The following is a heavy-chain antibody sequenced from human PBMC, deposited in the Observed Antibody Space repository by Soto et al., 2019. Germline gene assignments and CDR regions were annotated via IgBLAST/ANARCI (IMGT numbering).Heavy chain of an antibody. V-gene: IGHV1-2*02. CDR1: GYTFSDYY. CDR2: INANSGGT. CDR3: ASLQIEVAGTN. D-gene: IGHD6-19*01. J-gene: IGHJ4*02. Sequence: QVQLVQSGAEVKKPGASVKVSCKASGYTFSDYYMHVVRQAPGQGLEWMGWINANSGGTTYAQKFQGRVTMTRDTSISTAYMELSRLSSDDTAIYYCASLQIEVAGTNWGQGTLVTVSS.